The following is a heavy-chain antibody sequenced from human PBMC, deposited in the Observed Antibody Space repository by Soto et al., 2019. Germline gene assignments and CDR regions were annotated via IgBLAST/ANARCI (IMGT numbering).Heavy chain of an antibody. J-gene: IGHJ6*02. CDR3: ARGLGTNGLDV. V-gene: IGHV1-18*04. CDR1: GYRFTTYG. CDR2: ISTYNGNT. Sequence: QVQLLRSGAEVKKPGASVKVSCKASGYRFTTYGITWVPLAPGQGLEWLGGISTYNGNTDYAQNLQDRVTMTTETSTSTAYMEVTSLTSDDTAVYYCARGLGTNGLDVWGQGTTVTVSS. D-gene: IGHD7-27*01.